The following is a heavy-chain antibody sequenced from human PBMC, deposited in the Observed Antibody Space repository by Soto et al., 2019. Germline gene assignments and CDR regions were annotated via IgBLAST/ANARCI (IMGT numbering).Heavy chain of an antibody. Sequence: QVHLVQPGAEVKKPGSSVKVSCKTSGGIFNSYGLSWVRQAPGQGPEWMGQIIPIFGTARYAQKFQGRVTITADDSTSTAYMELSGLRSDDTAMYYCAREKFSNYFDPWGQGTLVTVSS. J-gene: IGHJ5*02. V-gene: IGHV1-69*01. CDR3: AREKFSNYFDP. CDR2: IIPIFGTA. CDR1: GGIFNSYG. D-gene: IGHD2-8*01.